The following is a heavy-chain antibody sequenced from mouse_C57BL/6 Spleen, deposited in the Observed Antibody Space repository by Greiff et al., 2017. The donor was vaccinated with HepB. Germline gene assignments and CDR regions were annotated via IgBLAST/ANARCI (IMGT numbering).Heavy chain of an antibody. CDR2: ISNLAYSI. CDR3: ERDGGYSPGFAY. V-gene: IGHV5-15*01. Sequence: EVKLVESGGGLVQPGGSLKLSCAASGFTFSDYGMAWVRQAPRKGPEWVAFISNLAYSIYYADTVTGRFTISRENAKNTLFLEMSSLRAEDTAMYCCERDGGYSPGFAYWGQGTLVTVSA. J-gene: IGHJ3*01. CDR1: GFTFSDYG. D-gene: IGHD2-3*01.